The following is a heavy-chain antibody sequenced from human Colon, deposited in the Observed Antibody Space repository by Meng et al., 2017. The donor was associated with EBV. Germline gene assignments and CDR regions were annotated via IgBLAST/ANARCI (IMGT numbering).Heavy chain of an antibody. CDR2: INHGGRT. CDR1: GGSFSGYY. D-gene: IGHD3-10*01. J-gene: IGHJ1*01. CDR3: LRGSGGSV. V-gene: IGHV4-34*01. Sequence: QVQLQQWGAGLLKPSEALSLTCTVSGGSFSGYYWRWIRQSPGKGLEWIGEINHGGRTTYNPSLKSRVSMSIDKSKNQFSLKLTSVTAADTAVYHCLRGSGGSVWGQGTLGTVSS.